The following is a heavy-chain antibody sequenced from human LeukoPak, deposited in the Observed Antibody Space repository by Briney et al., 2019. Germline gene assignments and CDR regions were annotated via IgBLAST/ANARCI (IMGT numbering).Heavy chain of an antibody. D-gene: IGHD2-2*01. CDR3: ANYWPSQLYRYFQH. Sequence: AGGSLRLSCVASGFTLSNYAMTWVRQAPGKGLEWVATISTNPRTRYYADSVRGRFDISRDNSKNTVYLQLNGLTAEDSALYYCANYWPSQLYRYFQHWGQGTLVTVSS. V-gene: IGHV3-23*01. J-gene: IGHJ1*01. CDR1: GFTLSNYA. CDR2: ISTNPRTR.